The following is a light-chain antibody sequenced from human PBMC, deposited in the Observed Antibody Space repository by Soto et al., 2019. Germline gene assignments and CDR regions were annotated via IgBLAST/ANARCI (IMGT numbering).Light chain of an antibody. Sequence: QAVVTQPPSASGTPGQRVTISCSGSSSNIGGNYVYWYQQLPGTAPKLLIYRNNQRPSGVPDRFSGSKSGTSAALAISGLRSEYEADYYCAAWDDSLGGVVFGGGTKLTVL. CDR1: SSNIGGNY. V-gene: IGLV1-47*01. CDR3: AAWDDSLGGVV. J-gene: IGLJ2*01. CDR2: RNN.